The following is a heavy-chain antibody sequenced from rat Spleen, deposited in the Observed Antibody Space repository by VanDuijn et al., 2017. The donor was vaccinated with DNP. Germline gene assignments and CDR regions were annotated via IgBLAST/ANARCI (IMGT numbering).Heavy chain of an antibody. D-gene: IGHD1-11*01. Sequence: EVKLLESGGGLVQPGGFMRLSCAASGFTFSDYNMAWVRQAPKKGLEWVATIIYDGSSTYYGDSVKGRFSVSRDNAKNTLYLQMNSLRSEDMATYFCARHGRRVFDYWGQGVMVTVSS. CDR3: ARHGRRVFDY. V-gene: IGHV5-22*01. CDR1: GFTFSDYN. CDR2: IIYDGSST. J-gene: IGHJ2*01.